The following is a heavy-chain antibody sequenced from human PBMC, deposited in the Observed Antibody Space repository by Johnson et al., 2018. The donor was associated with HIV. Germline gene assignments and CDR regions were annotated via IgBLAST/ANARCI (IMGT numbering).Heavy chain of an antibody. CDR1: GFTFSSYW. CDR3: ARGGSSTSLDAFDI. CDR2: IKQDGSEK. Sequence: MQLVESGGGVVRPGESLRLSCAASGFTFSSYWMSWVRQAPGKGLEWVANIKQDGSEKYYAESVKGRFTISRDNSKNTLYLQMNSLRAEDTAVYYCARGGSSTSLDAFDIWGQGTMVTVSS. J-gene: IGHJ3*02. V-gene: IGHV3-7*02. D-gene: IGHD2-2*01.